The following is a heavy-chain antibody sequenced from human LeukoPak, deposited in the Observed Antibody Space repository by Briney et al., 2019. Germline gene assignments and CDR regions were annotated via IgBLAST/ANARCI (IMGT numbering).Heavy chain of an antibody. D-gene: IGHD6-6*01. V-gene: IGHV4-39*01. CDR2: IYYSGST. J-gene: IGHJ5*02. Sequence: SETLSLTCTVSGGAISSSSYYWGWIRQPPGKGLEWIGSIYYSGSTYYNLSLKSRVTISVDTSKNQFSLKLSSVTAADTAVYYCAMHSSSSVVDWFDPWGQGTLVTVSS. CDR1: GGAISSSSYY. CDR3: AMHSSSSVVDWFDP.